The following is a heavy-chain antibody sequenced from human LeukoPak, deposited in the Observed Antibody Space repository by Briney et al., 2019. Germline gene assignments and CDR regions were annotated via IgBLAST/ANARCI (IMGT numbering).Heavy chain of an antibody. CDR1: GGTFSSYA. J-gene: IGHJ4*02. CDR3: ATARGYSYGFDY. Sequence: ASVKVSCKASGGTFSSYAISWVRQAPGKGLEWMGGFDPEDGETIYAQKFQGRVTMTEDTSTDTAYMELSSLRSEDTAVYYCATARGYSYGFDYWGQGTLVTVSS. V-gene: IGHV1-24*01. CDR2: FDPEDGET. D-gene: IGHD5-18*01.